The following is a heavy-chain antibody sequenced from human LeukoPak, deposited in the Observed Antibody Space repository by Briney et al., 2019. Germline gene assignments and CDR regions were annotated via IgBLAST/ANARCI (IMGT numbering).Heavy chain of an antibody. D-gene: IGHD1-26*01. CDR2: MNPKSGGT. Sequence: AAVKVSCKASGYTFTNSYIHWVRQAPGQGLEWMGSMNPKSGGTKYAQKFQGRVSMTRDTSISTAYMELASLTSDDTAVYYCARAGGRSWFDPWGQGTLVTVSS. CDR3: ARAGGRSWFDP. J-gene: IGHJ5*02. CDR1: GYTFTNSY. V-gene: IGHV1-2*02.